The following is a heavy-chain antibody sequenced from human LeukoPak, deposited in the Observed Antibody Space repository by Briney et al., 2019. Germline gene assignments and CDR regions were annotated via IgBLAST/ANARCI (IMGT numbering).Heavy chain of an antibody. Sequence: SETLSLTCAVYGGSFSGYYWSWIRQPPGKGLEWIGEINHSGSTNYNPSLKSRVTISVDTSKNQFPPKLSSVTAADTAVYYCARVGAIIAVAGTLDYWGQGTLVTVSS. V-gene: IGHV4-34*01. J-gene: IGHJ4*02. D-gene: IGHD6-19*01. CDR3: ARVGAIIAVAGTLDY. CDR2: INHSGST. CDR1: GGSFSGYY.